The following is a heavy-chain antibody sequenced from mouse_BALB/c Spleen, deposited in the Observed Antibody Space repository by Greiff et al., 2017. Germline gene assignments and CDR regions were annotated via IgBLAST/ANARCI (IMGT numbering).Heavy chain of an antibody. Sequence: VQLQQSGTVLARPGASVKMSCKASGYSFTSYWMHWVKQRPGQGLEWIGAIYPGNSDTSYNQKFKGKAKLTAVTSASTAYMELSSLTNEDSAVYYCTRSEYGTSYYFDYWGQGTTLTVSS. CDR1: GYSFTSYW. D-gene: IGHD2-10*02. V-gene: IGHV1-5*01. CDR2: IYPGNSDT. CDR3: TRSEYGTSYYFDY. J-gene: IGHJ2*01.